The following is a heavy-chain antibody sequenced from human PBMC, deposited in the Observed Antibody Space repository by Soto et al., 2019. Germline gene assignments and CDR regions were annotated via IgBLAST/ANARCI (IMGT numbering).Heavy chain of an antibody. CDR2: IYYSGST. Sequence: KASETLSLTCTVSGGSISSSSYYWGWIRQPPGKGLEWIGSIYYSGSTYYNPSLKSRVTISVDTSKNQFSLKLSSVTAADTAVYYCARLFVGVREWLVNFDYWGQGTLVTVSS. J-gene: IGHJ4*02. CDR1: GGSISSSSYY. V-gene: IGHV4-39*01. D-gene: IGHD6-19*01. CDR3: ARLFVGVREWLVNFDY.